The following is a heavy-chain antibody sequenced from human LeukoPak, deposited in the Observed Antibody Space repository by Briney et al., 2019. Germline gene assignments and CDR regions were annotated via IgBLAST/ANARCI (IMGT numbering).Heavy chain of an antibody. J-gene: IGHJ6*03. Sequence: SETLSLTCAVYGGSFSGYYWSYIRQPPGKGLEWIGEINHSGSTNYNPSLKSRVTISVDTSKNQFSLKLSSVTAADTAVYYCATLALGDYYYMDVWGKGTTVTVSS. CDR2: INHSGST. D-gene: IGHD3-16*01. CDR3: ATLALGDYYYMDV. CDR1: GGSFSGYY. V-gene: IGHV4-34*01.